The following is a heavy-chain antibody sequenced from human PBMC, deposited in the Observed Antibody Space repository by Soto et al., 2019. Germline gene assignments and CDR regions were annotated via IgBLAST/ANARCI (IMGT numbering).Heavy chain of an antibody. J-gene: IGHJ4*02. D-gene: IGHD3-10*01. CDR1: CGSIISGDYY. Sequence: PSETLSLTCTFSCGSIISGDYYWGCIRQPPRKGLGLIGYINYSGTTYYKPSLKSRVTISRDNSKNPLSLKLSSVTAEDTAVYYCARYLWGSIGPNPFDYWGQGTLVTVSS. CDR2: INYSGTT. V-gene: IGHV4-30-4*01. CDR3: ARYLWGSIGPNPFDY.